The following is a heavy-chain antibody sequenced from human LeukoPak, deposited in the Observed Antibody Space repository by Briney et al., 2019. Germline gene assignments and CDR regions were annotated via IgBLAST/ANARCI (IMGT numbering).Heavy chain of an antibody. D-gene: IGHD2-2*01. J-gene: IGHJ4*02. CDR3: AKSPGGLTSYTRSYFDY. Sequence: PGGSLRLSCAASGFTFLSYGMHWVRQAPGKGLEWVSAISGSGGSTYYADSVKGRFTISRDNSKNTLYLQMNSLRAEDTAVYYCAKSPGGLTSYTRSYFDYWGQGTLVTVSS. V-gene: IGHV3-23*01. CDR1: GFTFLSYG. CDR2: ISGSGGST.